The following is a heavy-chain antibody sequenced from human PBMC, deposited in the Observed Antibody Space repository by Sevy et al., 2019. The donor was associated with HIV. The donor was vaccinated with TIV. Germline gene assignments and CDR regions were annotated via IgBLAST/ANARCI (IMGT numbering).Heavy chain of an antibody. CDR2: ISVNNGNR. Sequence: ASVKVSCKASGYTFTTYAITWVRQAPGDRLEWMGWISVNNGNRNYAQKVQDRVTMSTDTSTNTAYMVLRSLRSDDTAMYYCARVVMSSSWPCFDYWGQGTLVTVSS. J-gene: IGHJ4*02. CDR3: ARVVMSSSWPCFDY. V-gene: IGHV1-18*01. CDR1: GYTFTTYA. D-gene: IGHD6-13*01.